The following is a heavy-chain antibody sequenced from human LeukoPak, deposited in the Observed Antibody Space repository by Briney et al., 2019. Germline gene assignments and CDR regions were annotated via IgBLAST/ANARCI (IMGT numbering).Heavy chain of an antibody. Sequence: ASVKVSCKASGYTFSSYGISWVRQAPGQGLEWMGWISAYNGDTRYSQKLQGRVTMTTETSTSTVYMELRSPRSDDTAVYYCARDEYDILTGSGSSYYFDYWGQGTLVTVSS. J-gene: IGHJ4*02. CDR2: ISAYNGDT. V-gene: IGHV1-18*01. CDR1: GYTFSSYG. CDR3: ARDEYDILTGSGSSYYFDY. D-gene: IGHD3-9*01.